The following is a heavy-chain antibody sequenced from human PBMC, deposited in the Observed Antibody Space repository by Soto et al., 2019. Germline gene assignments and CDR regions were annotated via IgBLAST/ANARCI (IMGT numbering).Heavy chain of an antibody. J-gene: IGHJ6*02. CDR2: IYHSGST. D-gene: IGHD2-2*02. Sequence: QVQLQESGPGLVKPSGTLSLTCAVSGGSISSSNWWSWVRQPPGKGLEWIGEIYHSGSTNYNPSLKSRVTISVDKSKNQFSLKLSSVTAADTAVYYCARDQEGGYCSSTSCYTHGGNYGMDVWGQGTTVTVSS. V-gene: IGHV4-4*02. CDR1: GGSISSSNW. CDR3: ARDQEGGYCSSTSCYTHGGNYGMDV.